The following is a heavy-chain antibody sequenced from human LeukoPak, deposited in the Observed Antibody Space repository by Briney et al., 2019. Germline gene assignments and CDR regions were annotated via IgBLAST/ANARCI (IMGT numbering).Heavy chain of an antibody. V-gene: IGHV3-30-3*01. Sequence: GGSLRLSCVASGFIFSSYALHWVRQAPGKGLEWVAVISYDGSNKYYADSEKGRITISRDNSKNMLYLEMSSLRAEDTAVYYCARGSQWLDSWFDCWGQGTLVTVSS. D-gene: IGHD6-19*01. CDR2: ISYDGSNK. CDR1: GFIFSSYA. J-gene: IGHJ4*02. CDR3: ARGSQWLDSWFDC.